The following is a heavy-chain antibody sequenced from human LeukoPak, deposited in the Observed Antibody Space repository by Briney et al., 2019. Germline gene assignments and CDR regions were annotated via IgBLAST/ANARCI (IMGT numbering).Heavy chain of an antibody. CDR1: GGSISSSSYY. J-gene: IGHJ4*02. Sequence: PSETLSLTCTVSGGSISSSSYYWGWIRQPPGKGLEWIGSIYYSGSTYYNPSLKSRVTISVDTSKNQFSLKLSSVTAADTAVYYCARAGRITMTNFDYWGQGTLVTVSS. CDR3: ARAGRITMTNFDY. D-gene: IGHD3-22*01. V-gene: IGHV4-39*07. CDR2: IYYSGST.